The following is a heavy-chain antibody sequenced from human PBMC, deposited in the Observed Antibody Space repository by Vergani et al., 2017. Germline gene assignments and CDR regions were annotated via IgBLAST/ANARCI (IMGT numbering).Heavy chain of an antibody. CDR2: VDPEDGET. CDR1: GYTFTDHY. Sequence: EVQLVQSGAEVKKPGATLNISCKVSGYTFTDHYMHWVKQAPGKGLEWMGLVDPEDGETIYAEKFKGRVTIAADTSTDTAHLELSSLRSEDTAVYCCATPHRVTRGGMEFWGQGTTVIVSS. CDR3: ATPHRVTRGGMEF. V-gene: IGHV1-69-2*01. D-gene: IGHD2-21*02. J-gene: IGHJ6*02.